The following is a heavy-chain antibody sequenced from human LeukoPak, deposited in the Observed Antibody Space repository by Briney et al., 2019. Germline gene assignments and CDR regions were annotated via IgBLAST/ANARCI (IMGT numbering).Heavy chain of an antibody. CDR1: GFTFDTYG. CDR3: AKDGTCCGGDCYSDY. Sequence: GGSLRLSCAASGFTFDTYGMSWVRQAPGKGLEWVSSISSNSANTYYADSVKGRSTISRDNSKNTLYLQMNSLRAEDTAVYYCAKDGTCCGGDCYSDYWGQGTLVTVSS. V-gene: IGHV3-23*01. J-gene: IGHJ4*02. CDR2: ISSNSANT. D-gene: IGHD2-21*02.